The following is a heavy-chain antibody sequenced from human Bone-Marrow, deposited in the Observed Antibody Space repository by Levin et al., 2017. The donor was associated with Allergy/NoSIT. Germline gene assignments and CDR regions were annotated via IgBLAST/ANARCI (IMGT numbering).Heavy chain of an antibody. Sequence: SETLSLTCTVSGGSINSYYWTWIRQPPGKGLEWIGNIYYSGSTNYNPSLKSRVTISVDTSKDEFSLKLTSVTAADTAVYYCARRRLWFDYWGQGTLVTVSS. CDR1: GGSINSYY. CDR2: IYYSGST. CDR3: ARRRLWFDY. J-gene: IGHJ5*01. D-gene: IGHD6-25*01. V-gene: IGHV4-59*01.